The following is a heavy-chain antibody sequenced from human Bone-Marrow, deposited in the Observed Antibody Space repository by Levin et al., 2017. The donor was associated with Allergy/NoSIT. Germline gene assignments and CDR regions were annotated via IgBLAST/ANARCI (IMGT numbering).Heavy chain of an antibody. Sequence: ASVKVSCKTSGYSFTAYYIQWVRQAPGQGLQWMGAINPDSGATLYAQAFQGRITLTRDTSITTAYMELSGLRSDDTGVYYCARDSEPTRGYDYRDDYWGPGTLVTVSS. V-gene: IGHV1-2*02. J-gene: IGHJ4*02. CDR1: GYSFTAYY. CDR3: ARDSEPTRGYDYRDDY. CDR2: INPDSGAT. D-gene: IGHD5-12*01.